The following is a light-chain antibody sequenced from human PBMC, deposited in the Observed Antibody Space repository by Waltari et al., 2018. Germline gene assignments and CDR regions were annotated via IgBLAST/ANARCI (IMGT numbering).Light chain of an antibody. Sequence: SYELTQPPSVSVSPGQTASITCSGDKLGAKYAGWYQQKPGQSPVLVIYQDSKRPSGIPERFSGSNSGNTATLTISGTQAMDEADYYCQAWDSSTLYVFGTGTKVTVL. V-gene: IGLV3-1*01. CDR2: QDS. CDR1: KLGAKY. J-gene: IGLJ1*01. CDR3: QAWDSSTLYV.